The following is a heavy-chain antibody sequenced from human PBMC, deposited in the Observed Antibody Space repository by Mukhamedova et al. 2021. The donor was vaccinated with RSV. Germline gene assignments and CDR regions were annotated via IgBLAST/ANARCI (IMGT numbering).Heavy chain of an antibody. CDR1: GYTFTSNH. J-gene: IGHJ4*01. CDR3: ARALHASGKGGFDY. Sequence: GYTFTSNHIHWVRQAPGQGLEWMGQINPSGGSTNYAQKFQGRVIMTRDTSTSTVYMELSSLCSEDTAVYYCARALHASGKGGFDYW. CDR2: INPSGGST. V-gene: IGHV1-46*01. D-gene: IGHD3-10*01.